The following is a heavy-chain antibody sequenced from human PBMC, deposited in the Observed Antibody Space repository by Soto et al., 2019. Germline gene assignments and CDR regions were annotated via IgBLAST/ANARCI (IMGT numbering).Heavy chain of an antibody. D-gene: IGHD3-3*01. V-gene: IGHV3-48*02. CDR3: ARDGVLRFLEWNGQAYYYYGMDV. CDR1: GFTFSSYS. J-gene: IGHJ6*02. Sequence: GGSLRLSCAASGFTFSSYSMNWVRQAPGKGLEWVSYISSSSSTIYYADSVKGRFTISRDNAKNSLYLQMNSLRDEDTAVYYCARDGVLRFLEWNGQAYYYYGMDVWGQGTTVTVSS. CDR2: ISSSSSTI.